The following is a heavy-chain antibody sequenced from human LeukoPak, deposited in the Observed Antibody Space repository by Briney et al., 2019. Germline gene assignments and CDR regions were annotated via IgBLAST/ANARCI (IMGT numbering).Heavy chain of an antibody. CDR3: ARSPLKEVYYYYYMDV. Sequence: ASVKVSCKASGYSFRSYYIHWIRQAPGQGLEWMGIINPRGETTSYAQHFQGRVTITADESTSIAYMELSSLRSEDTAVYYCARSPLKEVYYYYYMDVWGKGTTVTVSS. CDR1: GYSFRSYY. CDR2: INPRGETT. V-gene: IGHV1-46*01. J-gene: IGHJ6*03.